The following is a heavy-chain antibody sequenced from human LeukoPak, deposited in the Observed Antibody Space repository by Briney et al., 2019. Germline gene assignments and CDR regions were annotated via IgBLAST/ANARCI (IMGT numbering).Heavy chain of an antibody. V-gene: IGHV1-69*06. D-gene: IGHD3-22*01. Sequence: ASVKVSCKASGGTFSSYAISWVRQAPGQGLEWMGGIIPIFGTANYAQKFQGRVTITADKSASTAYMELSSLRSEDTAVYYCARAAYYDSSGYYRPPLGIWGQGTMVTVSS. CDR3: ARAAYYDSSGYYRPPLGI. CDR1: GGTFSSYA. CDR2: IIPIFGTA. J-gene: IGHJ3*02.